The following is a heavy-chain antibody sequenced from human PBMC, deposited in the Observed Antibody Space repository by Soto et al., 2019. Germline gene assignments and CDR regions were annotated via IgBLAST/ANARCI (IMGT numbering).Heavy chain of an antibody. CDR1: GGSFSGYY. D-gene: IGHD3-10*01. CDR2: INHSGST. J-gene: IGHJ6*02. V-gene: IGHV4-34*01. CDR3: ARSGNTMVRGVIINYYYYYYGMDV. Sequence: LSLTCAVYGGSFSGYYWSWIRQPPGKGLEWIGEINHSGSTNYNPSLKSRVTISVDTSKNQFSLKLSSVTAADTAVYYCARSGNTMVRGVIINYYYYYYGMDVWGQGTTVTVSS.